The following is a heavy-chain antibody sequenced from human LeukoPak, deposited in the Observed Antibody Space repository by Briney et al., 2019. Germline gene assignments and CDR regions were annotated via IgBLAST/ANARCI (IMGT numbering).Heavy chain of an antibody. V-gene: IGHV3-30*18. Sequence: GRSLRLSCAASGFTFSSYGMHWVRQAPGKGLEWVAVISYDGSNKYYADSVKGRFTISRDNSKNTLYLQMNSLRAEDTAVYYRAKEGSRRGFGGYYFDYWGQGTLVTVSS. CDR3: AKEGSRRGFGGYYFDY. CDR2: ISYDGSNK. J-gene: IGHJ4*02. CDR1: GFTFSSYG. D-gene: IGHD3-10*01.